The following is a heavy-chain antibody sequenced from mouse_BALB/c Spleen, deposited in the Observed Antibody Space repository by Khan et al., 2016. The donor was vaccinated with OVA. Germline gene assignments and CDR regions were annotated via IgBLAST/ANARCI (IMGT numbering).Heavy chain of an antibody. V-gene: IGHV3-2*02. CDR2: ISYSGNT. CDR1: GYSITSDYA. Sequence: EVQLQESGPGLVKPSQSLSLTCTVTGYSITSDYAWNWIRQFPGNRLEWMGFISYSGNTNYNPSLKSRISVNRDTSKNHFFLQLNSVTTEDTATYYCARMYGGDFDYWGQGTTLTVSS. CDR3: ARMYGGDFDY. J-gene: IGHJ2*01. D-gene: IGHD2-10*02.